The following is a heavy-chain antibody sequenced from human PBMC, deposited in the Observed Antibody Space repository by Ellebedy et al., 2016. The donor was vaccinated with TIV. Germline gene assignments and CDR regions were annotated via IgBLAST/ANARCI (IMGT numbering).Heavy chain of an antibody. CDR3: ARLRWELRGFDI. CDR2: INPNSGGT. Sequence: ASVKVSXXASGYTFTGYYMHWVRQAPGQGLEWMGWINPNSGGTNYAQKFQGRVTMTRDTSISTAYMELSRLRSDDTAVYYCARLRWELRGFDIWGQGTMVTVSS. CDR1: GYTFTGYY. D-gene: IGHD1-26*01. V-gene: IGHV1-2*02. J-gene: IGHJ3*02.